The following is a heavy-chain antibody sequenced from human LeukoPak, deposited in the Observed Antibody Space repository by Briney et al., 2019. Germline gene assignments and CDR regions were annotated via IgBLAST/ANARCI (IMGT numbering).Heavy chain of an antibody. D-gene: IGHD4-17*01. V-gene: IGHV4-59*01. CDR2: IYYSGST. J-gene: IGHJ4*02. CDR3: ARGYVFLDLDYGDYVPFDY. Sequence: PSETLSLACTVSGGSISSYYWSWIRQPPGKGLEWIGYIYYSGSTNYNPSLKSRVTISVDTSKNQFSLKLSSVTAADTAVYYCARGYVFLDLDYGDYVPFDYWGQGTLVTVSS. CDR1: GGSISSYY.